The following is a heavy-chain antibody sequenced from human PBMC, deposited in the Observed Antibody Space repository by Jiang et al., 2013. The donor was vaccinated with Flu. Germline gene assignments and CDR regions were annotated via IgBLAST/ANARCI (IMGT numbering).Heavy chain of an antibody. CDR3: ARGGIAGELTPVDY. Sequence: SGAEVKKPGSSVKVSCKASGGTFSSYAISWVRQAPGQGLEWMGGIIPIFGTANYAQKLQGRVTITADKSTSTAYMELSSLRSEDTAVYYCARGGIAGELTPVDYVGPGNPGHRLL. CDR2: IIPIFGTA. D-gene: IGHD1-26*01. CDR1: GGTFSSYA. V-gene: IGHV1-69*06. J-gene: IGHJ4*02.